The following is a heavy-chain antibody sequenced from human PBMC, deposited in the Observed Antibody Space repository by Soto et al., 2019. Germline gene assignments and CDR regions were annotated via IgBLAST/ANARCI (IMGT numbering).Heavy chain of an antibody. D-gene: IGHD1-26*01. V-gene: IGHV1-18*01. J-gene: IGHJ5*02. CDR3: ARDPGLSGSYRVRFSTFDP. CDR1: GYTFTSYG. CDR2: ISAYNGNT. Sequence: QVQLVQSGAEVKKPGASVKVSYKASGYTFTSYGISWVRQAPGQGLEWMGWISAYNGNTNYAQKLQGRVTMTTDTSTSTAYMELRSLRSDDTAVYYCARDPGLSGSYRVRFSTFDPWGQGTLVTVSS.